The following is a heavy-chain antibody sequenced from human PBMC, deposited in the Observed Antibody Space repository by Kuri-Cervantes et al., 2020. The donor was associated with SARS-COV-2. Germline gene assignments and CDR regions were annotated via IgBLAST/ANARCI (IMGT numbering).Heavy chain of an antibody. Sequence: SQVLSVTSAVFGETFRLANGSCIRPSPGEGLWWIGKFNHSGSTNYNPSLSSRVTISVDMSKNQFSLRLSSVTAADTAMYYCARGREGVVPATILGLGYFLYFSMDVWGKGTAVTVSS. CDR2: FNHSGST. J-gene: IGHJ6*03. CDR1: GETFRLAN. D-gene: IGHD2-2*01. V-gene: IGHV4-34*01. CDR3: ARGREGVVPATILGLGYFLYFSMDV.